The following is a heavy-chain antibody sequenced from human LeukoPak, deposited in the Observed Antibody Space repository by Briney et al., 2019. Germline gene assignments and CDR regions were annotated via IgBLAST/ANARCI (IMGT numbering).Heavy chain of an antibody. D-gene: IGHD3-10*01. V-gene: IGHV1-24*01. CDR1: GHTLTELS. J-gene: IGHJ4*02. CDR2: FDPEEGET. CDR3: ATAGPLRFGDFVSHS. Sequence: GASVTVSCKVSGHTLTELSMNWVRQGPGGGLEWMGGFDPEEGETLYAQKFQGRVTMTDDTSTDTAYMELRNLRSEDTAVYYCATAGPLRFGDFVSHSWGQGTLVTVSS.